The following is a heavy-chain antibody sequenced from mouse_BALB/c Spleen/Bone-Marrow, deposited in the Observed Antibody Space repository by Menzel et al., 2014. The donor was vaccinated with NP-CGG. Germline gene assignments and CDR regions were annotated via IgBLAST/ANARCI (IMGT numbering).Heavy chain of an antibody. D-gene: IGHD2-10*02. Sequence: VHLVESGAELVRPGSSVKISCKASGYAFSSYWMNWVKQRPGQGLEWIGQIYPGDGDTNYNGKFKGKATLTADKSSSTAYMQLSSLTSEDSAVYFCARQYANYFDYWGQGTTLTVSS. CDR1: GYAFSSYW. V-gene: IGHV1-80*01. CDR2: IYPGDGDT. J-gene: IGHJ2*01. CDR3: ARQYANYFDY.